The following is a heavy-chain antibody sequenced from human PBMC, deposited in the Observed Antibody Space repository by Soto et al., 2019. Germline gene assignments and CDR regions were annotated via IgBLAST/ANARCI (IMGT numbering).Heavy chain of an antibody. V-gene: IGHV3-48*01. CDR2: ISSSSSTI. Sequence: PGGSLRLSCAASGFTFSSYSMNWVRQAPGKGLEWVSYISSSSSTIYYADSVKGRFTISRDNAKNSLYLQMNSLRAEDTAVYYCARDPWYYYYGMDVWGQGTTVTVSS. CDR1: GFTFSSYS. CDR3: ARDPWYYYYGMDV. J-gene: IGHJ6*02.